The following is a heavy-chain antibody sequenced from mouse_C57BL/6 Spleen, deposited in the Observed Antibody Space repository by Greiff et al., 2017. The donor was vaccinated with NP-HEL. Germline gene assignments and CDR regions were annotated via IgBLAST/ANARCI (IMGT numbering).Heavy chain of an antibody. CDR1: GYTFTSYW. CDR2: IDPSDSYT. Sequence: QVQLQQPGAELVRPGTSVKLSCKASGYTFTSYWMHWVKQRPGQGLEWIGVIDPSDSYTNYNQKFKGKATLTVDTSSSTAYMQLSSLTSEDSAVYYCALLPLLFAYWGQVTLVTVSA. J-gene: IGHJ3*01. V-gene: IGHV1-59*01. D-gene: IGHD1-1*01. CDR3: ALLPLLFAY.